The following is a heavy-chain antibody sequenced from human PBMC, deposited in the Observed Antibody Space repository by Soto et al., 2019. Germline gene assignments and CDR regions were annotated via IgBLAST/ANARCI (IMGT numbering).Heavy chain of an antibody. J-gene: IGHJ4*02. Sequence: GGSLRLSCAASGFTFSSYAMSWVRQAPGRGLEWVSAISGSGGSTYYADSVKGRFTISRDNSKNTLYLQMNSLRAEDTAVYYCATVYDSSGYYFDYWGQGTLVTVSS. D-gene: IGHD3-22*01. V-gene: IGHV3-23*01. CDR2: ISGSGGST. CDR3: ATVYDSSGYYFDY. CDR1: GFTFSSYA.